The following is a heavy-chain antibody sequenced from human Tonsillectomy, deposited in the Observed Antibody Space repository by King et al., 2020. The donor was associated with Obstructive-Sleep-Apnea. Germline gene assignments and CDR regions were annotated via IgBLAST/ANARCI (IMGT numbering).Heavy chain of an antibody. Sequence: VQLVESGGGLVKPGESLRLSCAASGFFFTSALMTWVRQAPGKGLEWVGRIKRKSDGGSIDYAASLRGRFTISRDDSTNTLFLDMSGLKSEDTGVYYCSKVGLLYFGMDVWGQGTTVTVSS. CDR3: SKVGLLYFGMDV. CDR2: IKRKSDGGSI. D-gene: IGHD3-16*01. V-gene: IGHV3-15*01. J-gene: IGHJ6*02. CDR1: GFFFTSAL.